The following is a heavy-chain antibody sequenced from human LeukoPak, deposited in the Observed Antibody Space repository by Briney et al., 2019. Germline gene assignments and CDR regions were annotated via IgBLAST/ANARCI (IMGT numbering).Heavy chain of an antibody. Sequence: PSETLSLTCTVSGGSISSSSYYWGWIRQPPGKGLEWIGSIYYSGSTYYNPSLKSRVTISVDTSKNQFSLKLSSVTAADTAVYYCARGLSYLGHHYWGQGTLVTVSS. J-gene: IGHJ4*02. V-gene: IGHV4-39*01. CDR2: IYYSGST. CDR3: ARGLSYLGHHY. D-gene: IGHD2/OR15-2a*01. CDR1: GGSISSSSYY.